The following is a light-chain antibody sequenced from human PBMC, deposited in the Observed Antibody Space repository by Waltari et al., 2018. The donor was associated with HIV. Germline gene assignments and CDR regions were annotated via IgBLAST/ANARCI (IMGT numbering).Light chain of an antibody. CDR3: CSYAGSGTWV. CDR2: EVT. Sequence: QSALTQPASVSGSPGQSITISCAGASNAVGSYNLVSWYQQHPGKAPKLMIYEVTKRPSGDSHRFSGAKSGNMASLTISGLQGEDEADYYCCSYAGSGTWVFGGGTKVTVL. J-gene: IGLJ3*02. V-gene: IGLV2-23*02. CDR1: SNAVGSYNL.